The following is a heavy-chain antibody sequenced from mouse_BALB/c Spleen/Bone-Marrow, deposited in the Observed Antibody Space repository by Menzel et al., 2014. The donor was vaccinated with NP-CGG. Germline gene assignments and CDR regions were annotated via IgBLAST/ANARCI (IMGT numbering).Heavy chain of an antibody. Sequence: QVQLQQSGPEVVRPGVSAKISCKGSGYTFTDYAMHRVKQSHATSLEWIGVISTYNGNTNYNHKFKGKATMTVDKSSSTADRELARVTSEDSDIYYCAREVRAPWCAMDYWGQGTSVTVSS. CDR2: ISTYNGNT. D-gene: IGHD2-14*01. J-gene: IGHJ4*01. CDR3: AREVRAPWCAMDY. CDR1: GYTFTDYA. V-gene: IGHV1-67*01.